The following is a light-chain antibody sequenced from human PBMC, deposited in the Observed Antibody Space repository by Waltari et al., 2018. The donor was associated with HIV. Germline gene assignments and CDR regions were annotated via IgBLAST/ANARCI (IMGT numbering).Light chain of an antibody. CDR1: ALPKQS. J-gene: IGLJ2*01. CDR3: QSTDISGTLGVV. CDR2: KDN. V-gene: IGLV3-25*03. Sequence: SYELTQPPSVSVSPGQTARITCYGAALPKQSAYWYQQKPGQAPLLVILKDNERPSGIPERFSGSSSGTTVTLTISGVQAEDEADYYCQSTDISGTLGVVFGGGTKLTVL.